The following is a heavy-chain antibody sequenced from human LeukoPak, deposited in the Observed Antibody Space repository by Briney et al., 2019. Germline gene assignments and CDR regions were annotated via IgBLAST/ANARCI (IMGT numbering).Heavy chain of an antibody. CDR3: ANPDCGSARCYGFDY. V-gene: IGHV3-21*01. D-gene: IGHD2-2*01. Sequence: GGSLRLSCAASGFTFSSYSMSWLRQAPGKGLEWVSSISSSSTYIYYADSVKGRFTISRDDAMNSLYLQMSSLRAEDTAVYYCANPDCGSARCYGFDYWGQGTLVTVSS. CDR2: ISSSSTYI. CDR1: GFTFSSYS. J-gene: IGHJ4*02.